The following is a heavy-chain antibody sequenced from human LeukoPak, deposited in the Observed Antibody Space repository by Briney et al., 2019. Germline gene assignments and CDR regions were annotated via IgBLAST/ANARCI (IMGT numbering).Heavy chain of an antibody. Sequence: NPGGSLRLSCAASGFTFSSYAMSWVRQAPGKGLEWVSAISGSGGSTYYADSVKGRFTISRDNSKNTLYLQMNSLRAEDTAVYYCAKDQRDFWSGPDAFDIWGQGTMVTVSS. D-gene: IGHD3-3*01. V-gene: IGHV3-23*01. J-gene: IGHJ3*02. CDR1: GFTFSSYA. CDR3: AKDQRDFWSGPDAFDI. CDR2: ISGSGGST.